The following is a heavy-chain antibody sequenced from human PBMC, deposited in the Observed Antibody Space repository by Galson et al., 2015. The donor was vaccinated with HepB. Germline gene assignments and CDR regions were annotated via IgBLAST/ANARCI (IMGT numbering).Heavy chain of an antibody. Sequence: PALVKPTQTLTLTCTFSGFSLSTSGVGVGWIRQPPGKALEWLALIYWDDDKRYSPSLKSRLTITKDTSKNQVVLTMTNMDPVDTATYYCAHRPWPFGELPSGWFDPWGQGTLVTVSS. CDR2: IYWDDDK. J-gene: IGHJ5*02. CDR3: AHRPWPFGELPSGWFDP. CDR1: GFSLSTSGVG. V-gene: IGHV2-5*02. D-gene: IGHD3-10*01.